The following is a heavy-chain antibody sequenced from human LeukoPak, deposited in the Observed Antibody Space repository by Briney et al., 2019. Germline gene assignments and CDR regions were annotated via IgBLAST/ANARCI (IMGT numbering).Heavy chain of an antibody. D-gene: IGHD3-10*01. V-gene: IGHV1-2*02. CDR3: ARNVLLWFGELLRIYDSSGSFDH. J-gene: IGHJ4*02. CDR2: INPNSGGT. Sequence: ASVKVSCKASGYTLTGYYMHWVRQAPGQGLEWMGWINPNSGGTNYAQKFQGRVTMTRDTSISTAYMELSRLRSDDTAVYYCARNVLLWFGELLRIYDSSGSFDHWGQGTLVTVSS. CDR1: GYTLTGYY.